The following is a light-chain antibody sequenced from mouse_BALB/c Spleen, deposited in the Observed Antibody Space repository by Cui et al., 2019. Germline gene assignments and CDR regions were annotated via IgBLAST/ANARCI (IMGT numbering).Light chain of an antibody. Sequence: DIQMTQSPASQSASLGESVTITCLGSQALGTWLAWYQQKPGKSPQLLIYAATSLADGVPSRFSGSGSGTKFSFKISSLQAEDFVSYYCQQLSSTPLTFGAGTKLELK. V-gene: IGKV12-98*01. CDR1: QALGTW. CDR2: AAT. J-gene: IGKJ5*01. CDR3: QQLSSTPLT.